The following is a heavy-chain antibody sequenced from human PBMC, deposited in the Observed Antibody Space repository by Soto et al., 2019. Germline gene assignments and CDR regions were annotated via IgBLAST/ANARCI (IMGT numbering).Heavy chain of an antibody. CDR2: ISWNSGSI. Sequence: GGSLRLSCAASGFTFDDYAMHWVRQAPGKGLEWVSGISWNSGSIGYADSVKGRFTISRDNAKNSLYLQMNSLRAEDTALYYCAKDTYYDFWSGYSNRFDYWGQGTLVIVSS. D-gene: IGHD3-3*01. V-gene: IGHV3-9*01. CDR1: GFTFDDYA. CDR3: AKDTYYDFWSGYSNRFDY. J-gene: IGHJ4*02.